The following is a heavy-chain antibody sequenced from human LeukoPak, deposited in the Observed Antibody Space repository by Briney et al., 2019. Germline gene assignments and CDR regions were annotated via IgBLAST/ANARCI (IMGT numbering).Heavy chain of an antibody. CDR2: VSSSGST. D-gene: IGHD4-23*01. CDR3: ARSVDYGGNSFDY. CDR1: GGSLRTYY. J-gene: IGHJ4*02. Sequence: SQTLSLTSTVSGGSLRTYYWSWIRQPAGKGLEWIGRVSSSGSTNDNPSLASRVTMSVDTSKNQFSLKLSSVTAADTAVYYCARSVDYGGNSFDYWGQGTLVTVSS. V-gene: IGHV4-4*07.